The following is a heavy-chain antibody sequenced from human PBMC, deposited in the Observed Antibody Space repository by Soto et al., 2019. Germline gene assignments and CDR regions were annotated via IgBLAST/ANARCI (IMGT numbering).Heavy chain of an antibody. CDR3: ARERSAAGTGWFDP. V-gene: IGHV1-8*01. J-gene: IGHJ5*02. Sequence: ASVKVSCKASGYTFSSYDVNWVRQATGQGLEWMGWMNPNSGNTGYAQKFQGRVTMTRNTSISTAYMELSSLRSEDTAVYYCARERSAAGTGWFDPWGQGTLVTVSS. D-gene: IGHD6-13*01. CDR2: MNPNSGNT. CDR1: GYTFSSYD.